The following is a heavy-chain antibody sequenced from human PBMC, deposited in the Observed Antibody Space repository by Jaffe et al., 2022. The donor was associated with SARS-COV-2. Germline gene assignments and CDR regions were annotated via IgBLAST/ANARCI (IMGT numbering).Heavy chain of an antibody. V-gene: IGHV3-23*04. CDR2: ISDSGADT. CDR1: GFTFSSYA. Sequence: EVQLVESGGGLVQPGGSLRLSCAASGFTFSSYAMSWVRQAPGKGLEWVSTISDSGADTFYADSVKGRFTISRDNSKNTLFLQMNSLRAEDTAVYYCAKAVFQAYRPDSWGQGTLVTVSS. J-gene: IGHJ4*02. CDR3: AKAVFQAYRPDS.